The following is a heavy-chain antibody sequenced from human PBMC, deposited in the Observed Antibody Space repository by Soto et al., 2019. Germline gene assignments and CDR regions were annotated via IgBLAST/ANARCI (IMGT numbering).Heavy chain of an antibody. Sequence: SETLSLTCAVSSGSISSSNWWSWVRRPPGKGLEWIGEIYHSGSTNYNPSLKSRVTISVDKSKNQFSLKLSSVTAADTAVYYCARARGYDILTGPNYYFDYWGQGALVTISS. CDR2: IYHSGST. V-gene: IGHV4-4*02. J-gene: IGHJ4*02. CDR3: ARARGYDILTGPNYYFDY. D-gene: IGHD3-9*01. CDR1: SGSISSSNW.